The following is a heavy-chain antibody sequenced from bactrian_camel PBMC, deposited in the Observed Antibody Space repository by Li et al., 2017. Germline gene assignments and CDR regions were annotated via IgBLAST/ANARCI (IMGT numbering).Heavy chain of an antibody. CDR3: AAAVGHASDGCLSGSRSTYNY. Sequence: HVQLVESGGGSVQAGGSLRLSCAPSGYTYSGYYKDYCTVWFRQAPGSEREGVAALDVDGSTAYIDSVKGRFTMSQDNAKNTWYLQLNNLEPADTAMYYCAAAVGHASDGCLSGSRSTYNYWGQGTQVTVS. J-gene: IGHJ4*01. CDR1: GYTYSGYYKDYC. CDR2: LDVDGST. V-gene: IGHV3S1*01. D-gene: IGHD1*01.